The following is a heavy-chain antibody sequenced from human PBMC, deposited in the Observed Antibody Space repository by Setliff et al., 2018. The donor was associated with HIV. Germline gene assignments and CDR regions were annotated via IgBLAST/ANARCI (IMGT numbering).Heavy chain of an antibody. Sequence: GAPVKVSCKASGYPFTSYAMHWVRQAPGQRLEWMGWINAGNGNTKYSQEFQGRVTITRDTSASTAYMELSSLRSEDLAVYYCARGPYSSGWYTLDYWGQGTLGTVS. J-gene: IGHJ4*02. D-gene: IGHD6-19*01. CDR3: ARGPYSSGWYTLDY. V-gene: IGHV1-3*03. CDR1: GYPFTSYA. CDR2: INAGNGNT.